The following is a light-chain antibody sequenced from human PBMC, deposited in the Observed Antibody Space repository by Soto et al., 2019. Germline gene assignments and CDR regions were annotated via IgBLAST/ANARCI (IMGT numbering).Light chain of an antibody. V-gene: IGLV2-14*01. CDR1: SSDVGGYEF. CDR3: NSYTSISTLV. J-gene: IGLJ1*01. CDR2: EVS. Sequence: QSVLTQPASVSGSPGQSITISCTGTSSDVGGYEFVSWYQQHPGKAPKLMIYEVSNRPSGVSNRFSGSKSGNTASLTISGLQAEDEADYYCNSYTSISTLVFGTGTKVTVL.